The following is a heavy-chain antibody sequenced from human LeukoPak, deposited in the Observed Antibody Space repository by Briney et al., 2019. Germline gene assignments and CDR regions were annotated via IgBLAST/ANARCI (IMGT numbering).Heavy chain of an antibody. CDR2: INHSGST. V-gene: IGHV4-34*01. J-gene: IGHJ4*02. Sequence: SETLSLTCAVYGGSFSGYYWSWIRQPPGKGLEWIGEINHSGSTNYNPSLKSRVTISVDTSKNQFSLKLSSVTAADTAVYYCARGPTTIFGVVYGYWGQGALVTVSS. D-gene: IGHD3-3*01. CDR3: ARGPTTIFGVVYGY. CDR1: GGSFSGYY.